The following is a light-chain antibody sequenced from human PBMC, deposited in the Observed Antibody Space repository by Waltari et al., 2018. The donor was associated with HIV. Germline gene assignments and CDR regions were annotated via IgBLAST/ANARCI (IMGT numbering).Light chain of an antibody. CDR1: ALDLGSTYF. V-gene: IGLV2-14*03. Sequence: SVVTQPASVSGFPGQSITISFTRTALDLGSTYFVSWVQQHPDKVPKVILFEVDRRASGIPDRFSGSKSGDTASLTISDLRPEDEADYYCASFTKDFTVVFGGGTKVTVL. J-gene: IGLJ2*01. CDR2: EVD. CDR3: ASFTKDFTVV.